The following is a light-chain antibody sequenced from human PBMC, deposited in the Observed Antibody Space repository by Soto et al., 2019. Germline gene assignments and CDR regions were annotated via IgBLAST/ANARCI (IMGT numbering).Light chain of an antibody. J-gene: IGKJ5*01. CDR3: MQGTHWPIT. CDR2: KVS. Sequence: VMTQSPLSLPVTRLQAAGISGXSNHGVVHSDGIAYFSWFQQRPGRSPRRLIYKVSNRDSGVPARFSGSGSGTDFALKISRVEAEDVGVYYCMQGTHWPITFGQGTRLENK. CDR1: HGVVHSDGIAY. V-gene: IGKV2-30*02.